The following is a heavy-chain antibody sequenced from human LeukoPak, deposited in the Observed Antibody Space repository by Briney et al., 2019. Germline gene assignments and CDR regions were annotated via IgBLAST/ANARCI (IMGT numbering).Heavy chain of an antibody. J-gene: IGHJ6*02. D-gene: IGHD3-22*01. V-gene: IGHV3-30-3*01. CDR3: ARGPVNYDYYYGMDV. CDR1: GFTFSSYA. CDR2: ISYDGSNK. Sequence: GRSLRLSCAASGFTFSSYAMHWVRQAPGKGLEWVAVISYDGSNKYYADSVKGRFTISRDNSKNTLYLQMNSLRAEDTAVYYCARGPVNYDYYYGMDVWGQGTTVTVSS.